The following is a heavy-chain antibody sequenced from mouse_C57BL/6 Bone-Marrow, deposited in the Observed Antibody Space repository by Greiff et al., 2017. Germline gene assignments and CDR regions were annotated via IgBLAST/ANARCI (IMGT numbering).Heavy chain of an antibody. CDR1: GFTFSDYY. J-gene: IGHJ3*01. CDR2: ISNGGGST. V-gene: IGHV5-12*01. CDR3: ARHRGWFAY. D-gene: IGHD3-3*01. Sequence: EVQLVDSGGGLVQPGGSLKLSCAASGFTFSDYYMYWVRQTPEKRLEWVAYISNGGGSTYYPDTVKGRFTISRDNAKNTLYLQMSRLKSEDTAMYYCARHRGWFAYWGQGTLVTVSA.